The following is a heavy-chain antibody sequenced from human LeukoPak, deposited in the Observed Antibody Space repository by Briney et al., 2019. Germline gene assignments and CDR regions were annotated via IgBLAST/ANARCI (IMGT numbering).Heavy chain of an antibody. Sequence: ETLSLTCTVSGGSISSSSYYWGWIRQPPGKGLEWVSAISGSGGSTYYADSVKGRFTISRDNSKNTLYLQMNSLRAEDTAVYYCARAHRVAAAGTGGNWFDPWGQGTLVTVSS. CDR1: GGSISSSSYY. CDR2: ISGSGGST. D-gene: IGHD6-13*01. CDR3: ARAHRVAAAGTGGNWFDP. V-gene: IGHV3-23*01. J-gene: IGHJ5*02.